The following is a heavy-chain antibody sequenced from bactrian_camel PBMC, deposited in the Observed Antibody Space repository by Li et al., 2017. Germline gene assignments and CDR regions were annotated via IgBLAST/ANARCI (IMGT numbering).Heavy chain of an antibody. D-gene: IGHD6*01. CDR1: GYTDRRYC. Sequence: HVQLAESGGGSVQAGGSLRLSCAVSGYTDRRYCMGWFRQAPGKERVGVAAIDSDGSTAYADSAKGRFTISRDNARNWLDLQMNNLKVEDTSMYYCAGAPLVHSPLEPYEYNYWGQGTQVTVS. J-gene: IGHJ4*01. V-gene: IGHV3S55*01. CDR2: IDSDGST. CDR3: AGAPLVHSPLEPYEYNY.